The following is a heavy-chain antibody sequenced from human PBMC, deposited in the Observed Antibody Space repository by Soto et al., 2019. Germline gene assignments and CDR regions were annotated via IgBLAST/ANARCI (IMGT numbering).Heavy chain of an antibody. D-gene: IGHD3-9*01. CDR1: GGTFSSYA. CDR3: ASDLYYDILTGYYQTYYYGTDV. J-gene: IGHJ6*02. V-gene: IGHV1-69*01. CDR2: IIPIFGTA. Sequence: QVQLVQSGAEVKKPGSSVKVSCKASGGTFSSYAISWVRQAPGQGLEWMGGIIPIFGTANYAQKVQGRVTITADESTRTAYMEVSSLRPEDTAVYYCASDLYYDILTGYYQTYYYGTDVWGQGTTVTVSS.